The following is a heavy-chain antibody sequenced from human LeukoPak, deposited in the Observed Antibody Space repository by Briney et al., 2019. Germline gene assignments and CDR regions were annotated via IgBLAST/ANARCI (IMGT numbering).Heavy chain of an antibody. Sequence: PSETLSLTCTVSGGSISSYYWSWIRQPPGKGLEWIGYIYYSGSTNYNPSLKSRVTISVDTSKNQFSLKLSSVTAADTAVYYCALQGVAAAGMGYWGQGTLVTVSS. CDR2: IYYSGST. J-gene: IGHJ4*02. CDR3: ALQGVAAAGMGY. V-gene: IGHV4-59*01. CDR1: GGSISSYY. D-gene: IGHD6-13*01.